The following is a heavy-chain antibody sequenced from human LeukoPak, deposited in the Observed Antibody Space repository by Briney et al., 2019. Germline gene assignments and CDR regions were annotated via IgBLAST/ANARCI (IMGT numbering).Heavy chain of an antibody. J-gene: IGHJ4*02. V-gene: IGHV4-4*07. Sequence: SETLSLTCDVSGGSIRSYYWGWVRQPAGKGLEWIGRIYTTGTTHFNPSLKSRLTMSIDASKNQFSLKLTSVSAADTAIYFCARQGYTASYYFLDYWSQGTLVTVSS. CDR2: IYTTGTT. CDR3: ARQGYTASYYFLDY. CDR1: GGSIRSYY. D-gene: IGHD1-26*01.